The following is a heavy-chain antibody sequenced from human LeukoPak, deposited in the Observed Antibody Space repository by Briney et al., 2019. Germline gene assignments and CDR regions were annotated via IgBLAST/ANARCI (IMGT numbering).Heavy chain of an antibody. D-gene: IGHD3-10*01. V-gene: IGHV3-53*01. CDR2: IYSGGST. J-gene: IGHJ5*02. CDR3: ARVITMDWFDP. CDR1: GFTVSSNY. Sequence: GGSLRLSCAASGFTVSSNYMSWVRQAPGKGLEWVSVIYSGGSTYYADSVKGRFTISRDNSKNTLYLQMNSLRAEDTAVYYCARVITMDWFDPWGQGTLVTVSS.